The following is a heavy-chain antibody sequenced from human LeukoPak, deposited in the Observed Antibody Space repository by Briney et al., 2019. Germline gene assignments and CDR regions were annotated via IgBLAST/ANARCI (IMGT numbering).Heavy chain of an antibody. J-gene: IGHJ4*02. CDR1: GGSVSDYY. D-gene: IGHD7-27*01. CDR3: ASRKLGNDY. Sequence: SETLSLTCTISGGSVSDYYWSWIRQSPGKGLEWIGYIYYTGSTTYNPSLKSRVTISADTSKNQFSLKLSSVTAADTAVYYCASRKLGNDYWGQGTLVTVSS. V-gene: IGHV4-59*02. CDR2: IYYTGST.